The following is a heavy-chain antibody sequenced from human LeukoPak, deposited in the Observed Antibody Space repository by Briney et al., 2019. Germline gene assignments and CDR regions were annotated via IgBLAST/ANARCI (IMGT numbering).Heavy chain of an antibody. CDR3: AKGDYDILTGYYMPDYFDY. CDR2: IGYDGSNK. V-gene: IGHV3-30*02. CDR1: GFTFSSYG. Sequence: GGSLRLSCAASGFTFSSYGMHWVRQAPGKGLEWVAFIGYDGSNKYYADSVKGRSTISRDNSKNTLYLQMNSLRAEDTAVYYCAKGDYDILTGYYMPDYFDYWGQGTLVTVSS. J-gene: IGHJ4*02. D-gene: IGHD3-9*01.